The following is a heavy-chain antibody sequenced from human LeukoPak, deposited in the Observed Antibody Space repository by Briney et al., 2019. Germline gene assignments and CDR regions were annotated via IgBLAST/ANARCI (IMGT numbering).Heavy chain of an antibody. V-gene: IGHV3-13*01. CDR3: ARGVSYYYDNSGHPGWYFDL. CDR2: IRTTGDT. CDR1: GFTFNYYD. J-gene: IGHJ2*01. D-gene: IGHD3-22*01. Sequence: PGGSLRLSCAVSGFTFNYYDMHSVRHAPGKSLEWVSAIRTTGDTHYPDSVTGRFAMSREDAKNSVHLQMNTLRAGDTAVYYGARGVSYYYDNSGHPGWYFDLWGRGTLVTVSS.